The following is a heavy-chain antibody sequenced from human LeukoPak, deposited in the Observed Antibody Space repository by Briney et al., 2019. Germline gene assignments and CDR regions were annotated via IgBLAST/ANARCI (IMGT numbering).Heavy chain of an antibody. V-gene: IGHV1-18*01. CDR1: GYTFTSYG. CDR3: ARDLHDVIAAAAGSCGY. J-gene: IGHJ4*02. Sequence: ASVKVSCKASGYTFTSYGISWVRQAPGQGREWMGWISAYSGNTNYAQKLQGRVTMTTDTSTSTAYMELRSLRSDDTAVYYCARDLHDVIAAAAGSCGYWGQGTLVTVSS. CDR2: ISAYSGNT. D-gene: IGHD6-13*01.